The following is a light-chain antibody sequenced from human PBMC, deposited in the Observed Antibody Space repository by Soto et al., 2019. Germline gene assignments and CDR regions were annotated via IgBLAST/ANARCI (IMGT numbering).Light chain of an antibody. CDR2: GAS. V-gene: IGKV3D-20*02. CDR1: QSVSSSY. CDR3: QQRYNWPLT. J-gene: IGKJ4*01. Sequence: EIVLTQSPGTLSLCPGERATFSFRASQSVSSSYIAWYQQKRGQAPRRLIYGASIRATGIPDRFSGSGSGTDFTLTISSLEPEDFAVFYCQQRYNWPLTFGGGTKAAIK.